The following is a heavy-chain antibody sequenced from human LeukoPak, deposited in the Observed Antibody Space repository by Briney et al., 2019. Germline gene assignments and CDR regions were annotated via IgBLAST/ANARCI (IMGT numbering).Heavy chain of an antibody. D-gene: IGHD2-2*03. CDR3: AIGYCSSSSCYGPSFDY. J-gene: IGHJ4*02. V-gene: IGHV1-69*04. Sequence: SVKVSCKASGGTFSSYAISWVRQAPGQGLEWMGRIIPILGIANYAQKFQGRVTITADKSMSTAYMELSSLRSEDTAVYYCAIGYCSSSSCYGPSFDYWGQGTLVTVSS. CDR2: IIPILGIA. CDR1: GGTFSSYA.